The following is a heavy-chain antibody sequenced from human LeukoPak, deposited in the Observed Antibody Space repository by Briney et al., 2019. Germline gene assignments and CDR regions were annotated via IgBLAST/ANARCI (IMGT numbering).Heavy chain of an antibody. J-gene: IGHJ5*02. CDR1: GYTFTGYY. D-gene: IGHD1-26*01. CDR2: INPNSGGA. V-gene: IGHV1-2*02. CDR3: ARDGWELTNSWFDP. Sequence: ASVKVSCKASGYTFTGYYMHWVRQAPGQGLEWMGWINPNSGGANYAQKFQGRVTMTRDTSISTAYMELSRLRSDDTAVYYCARDGWELTNSWFDPWGQGTLVTVSS.